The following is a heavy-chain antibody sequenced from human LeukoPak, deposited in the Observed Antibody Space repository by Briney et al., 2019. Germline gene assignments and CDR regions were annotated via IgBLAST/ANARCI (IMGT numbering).Heavy chain of an antibody. V-gene: IGHV3-74*03. CDR1: GFTFRSYW. CDR3: ARGEGWYCSTSTCYTHWFDP. Sequence: GGSLRLSCAASGFTFRSYWMHWVRQAPGKGLVWVSHVDNDGNSATYADSVKGRFTISRDNAENTVYLQVDSLRAEDTAVYYCARGEGWYCSTSTCYTHWFDPWGQGTLVTVSS. D-gene: IGHD2-2*02. CDR2: VDNDGNSA. J-gene: IGHJ5*02.